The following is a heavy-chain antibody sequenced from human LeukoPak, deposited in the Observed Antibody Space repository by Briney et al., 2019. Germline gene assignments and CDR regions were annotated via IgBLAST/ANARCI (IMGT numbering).Heavy chain of an antibody. CDR1: GGSLSSYY. J-gene: IGHJ4*02. CDR3: ARQARYSGSYTNFWDFDY. D-gene: IGHD1-26*01. Sequence: SETLSLTYTVSGGSLSSYYWSWIRQPPGKGLEWIGYIYYSGSTNYNPSLKSRVTISVDTSKNQFSLKLSSVTAADTAVYYCARQARYSGSYTNFWDFDYWGQGTLVTVSS. V-gene: IGHV4-59*08. CDR2: IYYSGST.